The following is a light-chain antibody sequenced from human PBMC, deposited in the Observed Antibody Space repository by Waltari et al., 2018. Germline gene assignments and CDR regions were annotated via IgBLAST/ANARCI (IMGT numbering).Light chain of an antibody. CDR3: QQTDSFPLT. Sequence: DIQMTQSPSSVSASVGDRVTISWRASQDVITWVAWYQQKPGKPPKLLIHSATTLESGVPSRFSGSGSGTEFTLTINGLQPDDFASYICQQTDSFPLTFGGGTKVDIK. J-gene: IGKJ4*02. CDR1: QDVITW. V-gene: IGKV1-12*01. CDR2: SAT.